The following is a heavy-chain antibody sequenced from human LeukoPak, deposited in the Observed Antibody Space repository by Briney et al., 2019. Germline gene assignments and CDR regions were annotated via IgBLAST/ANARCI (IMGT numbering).Heavy chain of an antibody. J-gene: IGHJ4*02. CDR1: GFTFSDYY. D-gene: IGHD1-26*01. CDR3: ARISGSYVFDY. V-gene: IGHV3-11*03. Sequence: PGGSLRLSCAASGFTFSDYYTSWIRQAPGKGLEWISYISSSTYTNYADSVKGRFTISRDNAKNSMYLQMNSLRAEDTAVYYCARISGSYVFDYWGQGTLVTISS. CDR2: ISSSTYT.